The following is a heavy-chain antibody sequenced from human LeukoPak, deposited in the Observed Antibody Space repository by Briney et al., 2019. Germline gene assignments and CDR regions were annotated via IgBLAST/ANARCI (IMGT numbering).Heavy chain of an antibody. CDR2: ISNDGSKK. Sequence: GGSLRLSCAASGFTFSSYGVRWVRQAPGKGLDWVAVISNDGSKKYYADSVKGRFTISRDNSKNTLSLQVSSLRTEDTAVYYCAKDRYSYAFEYSDSWGQGTLVTVSS. J-gene: IGHJ4*02. D-gene: IGHD5-18*01. CDR1: GFTFSSYG. CDR3: AKDRYSYAFEYSDS. V-gene: IGHV3-30*18.